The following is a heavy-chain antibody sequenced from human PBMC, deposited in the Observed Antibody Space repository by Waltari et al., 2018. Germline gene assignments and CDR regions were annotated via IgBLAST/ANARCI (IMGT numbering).Heavy chain of an antibody. CDR3: ARVPAEYCSSTSCYFADYYYGMDV. Sequence: QVQLQESGPGLVKPSGTLSLTCAVSGGYIRSSTWWSWVRRPQGKGLEWIGEIYHSGSTTYNPSLKSRVTISVDKSTNQFSLKLSSVTAADTAVYYCARVPAEYCSSTSCYFADYYYGMDVWGQGTTVTVSS. CDR1: GGYIRSSTW. V-gene: IGHV4-4*02. D-gene: IGHD2-2*01. J-gene: IGHJ6*02. CDR2: IYHSGST.